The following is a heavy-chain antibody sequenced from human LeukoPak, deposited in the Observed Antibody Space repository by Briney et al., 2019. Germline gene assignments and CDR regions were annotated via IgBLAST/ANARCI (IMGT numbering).Heavy chain of an antibody. D-gene: IGHD3-10*01. V-gene: IGHV4-39*01. Sequence: SETLSLTCTVSGGSIRSSYYYWGWIRQPPGKGLEWIGSIYDSGSTYYNPSLMSRVTISVDTSKNQFSLKLNSVTAADTAVYYCARRLRGVTLRRTFDYWGQGTLVTVSS. CDR2: IYDSGST. J-gene: IGHJ4*02. CDR3: ARRLRGVTLRRTFDY. CDR1: GGSIRSSYYY.